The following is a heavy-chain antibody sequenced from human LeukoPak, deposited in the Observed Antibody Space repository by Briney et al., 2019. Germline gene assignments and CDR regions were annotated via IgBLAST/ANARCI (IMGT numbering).Heavy chain of an antibody. CDR2: IRYDGSNK. Sequence: HSGGSLRLSCAASGFTFSSYGMHWVRQAPGKGLEWVAFIRYDGSNKYYADSVKGRFTISRDNSKNTLFLQMNSLRAEDTAVYYCAKDGSDSSGLGYYYMDVWGKGTTVTVSS. CDR3: AKDGSDSSGLGYYYMDV. J-gene: IGHJ6*03. CDR1: GFTFSSYG. V-gene: IGHV3-30*02. D-gene: IGHD3-22*01.